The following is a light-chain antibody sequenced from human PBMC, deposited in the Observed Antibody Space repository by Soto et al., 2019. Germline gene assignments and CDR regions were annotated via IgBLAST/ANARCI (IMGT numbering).Light chain of an antibody. CDR2: EVS. V-gene: IGLV2-14*01. CDR3: SSYTTTTRL. CDR1: SSDIGSNNY. Sequence: QSALTQPASVSGSPGQSITISCTGTSSDIGSNNYVSWFQQRPGKAPTLIIYEVSNWPSGVSTHFSGSKSGNTASLTISGLLPEDEAEYYCSSYTTTTRLFGGGTKLTVL. J-gene: IGLJ3*02.